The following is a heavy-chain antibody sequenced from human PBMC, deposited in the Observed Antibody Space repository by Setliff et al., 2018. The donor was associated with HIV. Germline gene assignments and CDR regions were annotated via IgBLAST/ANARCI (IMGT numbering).Heavy chain of an antibody. CDR1: GYNITTYW. J-gene: IGHJ6*03. Sequence: PGESLKISCKASGYNITTYWIAWVRQMPGKGLEWMGIIWPGDSEINYSPSFQGQVSFSADKSINTAYLHWSSLKASDTAIYYCARLAFWGGLPAAIPNYYYYMDVWGKGTTVTVSS. V-gene: IGHV5-51*01. CDR3: ARLAFWGGLPAAIPNYYYYMDV. D-gene: IGHD2-2*01. CDR2: IWPGDSEI.